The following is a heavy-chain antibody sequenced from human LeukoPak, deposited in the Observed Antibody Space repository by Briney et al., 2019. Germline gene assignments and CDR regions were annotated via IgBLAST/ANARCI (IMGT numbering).Heavy chain of an antibody. CDR2: INSDGSST. V-gene: IGHV3-74*01. CDR1: GFTFSSYW. D-gene: IGHD6-19*01. CDR3: ARDQSIAVAGTRNPAGY. J-gene: IGHJ4*02. Sequence: VGSLRLSCAASGFTFSSYWMHWVRQAPGKGLVWVSRINSDGSSTSYADSVKGRFTISRDNAKNTLYLQMNSLRAEDTAAYYCARDQSIAVAGTRNPAGYWGQGTLVTVSS.